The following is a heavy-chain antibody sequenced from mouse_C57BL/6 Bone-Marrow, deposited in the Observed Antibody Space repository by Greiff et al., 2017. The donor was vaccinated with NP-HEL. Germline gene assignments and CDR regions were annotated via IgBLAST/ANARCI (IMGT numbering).Heavy chain of an antibody. CDR1: GYAFSSSW. V-gene: IGHV1-82*01. D-gene: IGHD1-1*01. Sequence: VQLQQSGPELVKPGASVKISCKASGYAFSSSWMNWVKQRPGKGLEWIGRIYPGDGDTNYNGKFKGKATLTADKSSSTAYMQLSSLTSEDSAVYFCASSGSSYPYYFDYWGQGTTLTVSS. CDR3: ASSGSSYPYYFDY. CDR2: IYPGDGDT. J-gene: IGHJ2*01.